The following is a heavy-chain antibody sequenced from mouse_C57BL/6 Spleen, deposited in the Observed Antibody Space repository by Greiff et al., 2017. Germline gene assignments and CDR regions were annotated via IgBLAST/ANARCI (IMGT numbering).Heavy chain of an antibody. CDR3: ARLEAYEGYFDV. CDR1: GYAFSSYW. CDR2: IYPGDGDT. Sequence: VQLQQSGAELVKPGASVKISCKASGYAFSSYWMNWVKQRPGKGLEWIGQIYPGDGDTNYNGKFKGKATLTADKSSSTAYMQLSSLTSEDSAVYFCARLEAYEGYFDVWGTGTTVTVSS. D-gene: IGHD2-3*01. V-gene: IGHV1-80*01. J-gene: IGHJ1*03.